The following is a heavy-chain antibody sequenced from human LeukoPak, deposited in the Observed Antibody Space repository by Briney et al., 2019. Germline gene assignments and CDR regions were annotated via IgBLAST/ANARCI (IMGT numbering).Heavy chain of an antibody. Sequence: SETLSLTCTVSGGSISSYYWSWIRQPAGRGLEWIGRIYTSGSTNYNPSLKSRVTISVDTSKNQFSLKLSSVTAADTAVYYCARGTPVRGVIIFDYWGQGTLVTVSS. V-gene: IGHV4-4*07. CDR3: ARGTPVRGVIIFDY. J-gene: IGHJ4*02. D-gene: IGHD3-10*01. CDR2: IYTSGST. CDR1: GGSISSYY.